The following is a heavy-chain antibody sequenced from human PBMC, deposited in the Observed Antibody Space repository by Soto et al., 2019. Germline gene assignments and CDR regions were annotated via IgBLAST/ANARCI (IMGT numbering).Heavy chain of an antibody. V-gene: IGHV3-73*01. J-gene: IGHJ4*02. CDR1: GFTFSGSA. Sequence: PGGSLRLSCAASGFTFSGSAMHWVRQASGKGLEWVGRIRSKANSYATAYAASVKGRFTISRDDSKNTAYLQMNSLKTEDTAVYYCTRHGPLYGDYVAYWAREPWSPSPQ. D-gene: IGHD4-17*01. CDR3: TRHGPLYGDYVAY. CDR2: IRSKANSYAT.